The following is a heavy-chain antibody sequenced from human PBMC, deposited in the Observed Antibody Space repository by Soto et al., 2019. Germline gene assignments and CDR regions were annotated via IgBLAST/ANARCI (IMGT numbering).Heavy chain of an antibody. V-gene: IGHV3-9*01. Sequence: SLKISCAASGFTFDDYAMHWVRQAPGKGLEWVSGISWNSGSIGYADSVKGRFTISRDNAKNSLYLQMNSLRAEDTALYYWAKDYTETSNYFDDWGQGTLVTVSS. CDR1: GFTFDDYA. CDR3: AKDYTETSNYFDD. D-gene: IGHD2-2*02. CDR2: ISWNSGSI. J-gene: IGHJ4*02.